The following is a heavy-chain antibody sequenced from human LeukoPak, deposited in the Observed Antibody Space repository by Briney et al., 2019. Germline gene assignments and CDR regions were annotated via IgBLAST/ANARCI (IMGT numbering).Heavy chain of an antibody. Sequence: GGSLRLSCAASGFIFSSYSMNWVRQAPGKGLEWVSCISSSSSYIYYADSVKGRFTISRDNAKNSLYLQMNSLRAEDTALYYCAKAPVVAATPGYFDYWGQGTLVTVSS. CDR1: GFIFSSYS. V-gene: IGHV3-21*04. CDR2: ISSSSSYI. J-gene: IGHJ4*02. CDR3: AKAPVVAATPGYFDY. D-gene: IGHD2-15*01.